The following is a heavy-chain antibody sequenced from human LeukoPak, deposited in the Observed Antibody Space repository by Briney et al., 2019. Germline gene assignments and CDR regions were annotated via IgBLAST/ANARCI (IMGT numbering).Heavy chain of an antibody. CDR3: ARVISGSYFY. CDR2: INPNSGGT. J-gene: IGHJ4*02. Sequence: ASVKVSCKASGYTFTGYYIHWVRQAPGQGLEWMGRINPNSGGTDYAQKFQGRVTITRDTSITTVYMELSSLRSDDTAVYYCARVISGSYFYWGQGTLVTVPP. CDR1: GYTFTGYY. D-gene: IGHD1-26*01. V-gene: IGHV1-2*06.